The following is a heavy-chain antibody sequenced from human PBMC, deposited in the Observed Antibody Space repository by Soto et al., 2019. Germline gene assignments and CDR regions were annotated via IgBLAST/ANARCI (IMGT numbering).Heavy chain of an antibody. CDR1: GESFSGYY. J-gene: IGHJ4*02. CDR3: ARGGARRTSVTTVNF. CDR2: INHSGTT. D-gene: IGHD4-17*01. Sequence: QVQLQQWGAGLLKPSETLSLTCAVYGESFSGYYWSWIRQPPGKGLEWIGEINHSGTTNYNSSLESRVTISVDTSKNQFSLKLNSVTAADTAMYYCARGGARRTSVTTVNFWGQGTLVTVSS. V-gene: IGHV4-34*01.